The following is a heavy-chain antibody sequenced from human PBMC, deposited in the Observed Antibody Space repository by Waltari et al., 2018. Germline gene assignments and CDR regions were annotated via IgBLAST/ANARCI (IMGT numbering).Heavy chain of an antibody. V-gene: IGHV4-39*07. CDR3: ARLNYDFWSGYFDY. J-gene: IGHJ4*02. CDR2: IDYSGIT. D-gene: IGHD3-3*01. CDR1: GGSISSSSYY. Sequence: QLQLQESGPGLVKPSETLSLPCTVSGGSISSSSYYWGWIRQPPGKGLEWIGIIDYSGITYYNPSLNSRVTISVDTAKNQFSLRLSCVTAADTAVYYCARLNYDFWSGYFDYWGQGTLVTVSS.